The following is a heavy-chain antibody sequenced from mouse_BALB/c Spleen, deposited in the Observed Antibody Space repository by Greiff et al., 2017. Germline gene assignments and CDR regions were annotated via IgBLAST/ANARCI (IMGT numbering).Heavy chain of an antibody. CDR2: ISNGGGST. J-gene: IGHJ3*01. CDR1: GFTFSSYT. V-gene: IGHV5-12-2*01. Sequence: EVQRVESGGGLVQPGGSLKLSCAASGFTFSSYTMSWVRQTPEKRLEWVAYISNGGGSTYYPDTVKGRFTISRDNAKNTLYLQMSSLKSEDTAMYYCARQGGTGGFAYWGQGTLVTVSA. D-gene: IGHD2-14*01. CDR3: ARQGGTGGFAY.